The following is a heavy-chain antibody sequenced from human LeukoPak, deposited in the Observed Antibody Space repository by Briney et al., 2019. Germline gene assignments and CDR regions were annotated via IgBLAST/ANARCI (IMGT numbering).Heavy chain of an antibody. J-gene: IGHJ4*02. D-gene: IGHD6-19*01. CDR1: GFIFSSYA. CDR3: AKDDHGGSGWRDYYDY. V-gene: IGHV3-23*01. Sequence: GGSLRLSCAASGFIFSSYAMSWGRHAPGKGLECVLTISGSGGSTYSADPVKGRFTISRDNSRNTLYLQMNSLRAEDTAVYYCAKDDHGGSGWRDYYDYWSQGTLVTVSS. CDR2: ISGSGGST.